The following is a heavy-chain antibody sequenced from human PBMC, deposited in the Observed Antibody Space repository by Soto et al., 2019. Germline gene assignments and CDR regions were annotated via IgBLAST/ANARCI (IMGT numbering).Heavy chain of an antibody. D-gene: IGHD3-3*01. V-gene: IGHV5-10-1*01. CDR2: IDPSDSYT. Sequence: GESLKISCKGSGYSFTSYWISWVRQMPGKGLEWMGRIDPSDSYTNYSPSFQGHVTISADKSISTAYLQWSSLKASDTAMYYCASLAPWYYDFWSGYYGMDVWGQGTTVTVSS. CDR1: GYSFTSYW. J-gene: IGHJ6*02. CDR3: ASLAPWYYDFWSGYYGMDV.